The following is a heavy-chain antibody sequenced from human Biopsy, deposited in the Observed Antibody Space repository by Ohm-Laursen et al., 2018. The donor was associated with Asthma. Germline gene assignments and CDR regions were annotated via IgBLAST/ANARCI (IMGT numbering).Heavy chain of an antibody. J-gene: IGHJ6*02. CDR3: ARRQVGYSSGWSLLLKKIYYSGMDV. V-gene: IGHV1-69*01. CDR1: GGTFSNFA. Sequence: SSVKVSCKAPGGTFSNFAISWVRQAPGQGLEWLGGIITVFGITNYAQKFQGRATITADASTSTAYLEVPSLRSDDPPIYYCARRQVGYSSGWSLLLKKIYYSGMDVWGQGTAVTVAS. D-gene: IGHD6-19*01. CDR2: IITVFGIT.